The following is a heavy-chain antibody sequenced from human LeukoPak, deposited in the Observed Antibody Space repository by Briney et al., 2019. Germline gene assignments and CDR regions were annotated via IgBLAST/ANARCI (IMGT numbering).Heavy chain of an antibody. V-gene: IGHV3-7*01. J-gene: IGHJ4*02. D-gene: IGHD2-15*01. Sequence: GGSLRLSCAASGFSFNEYWTSWVRQAPGKGPEWVANIKEDGSDKYYIDSVKGRFTISRDDGTNSVFLEMNSLRPEDTGLYYCARDSRPRGGSCFDNWGQGTLVTVSS. CDR3: ARDSRPRGGSCFDN. CDR2: IKEDGSDK. CDR1: GFSFNEYW.